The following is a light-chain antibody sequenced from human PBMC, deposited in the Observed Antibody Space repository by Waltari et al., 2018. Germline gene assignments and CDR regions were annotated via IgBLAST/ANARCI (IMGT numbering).Light chain of an antibody. CDR1: ILTKRY. Sequence: SYELTQPSSVSVSPGQTVRLTCSGDILTKRYARWFQRKPGQAPIVIIYKDTERPSGIPERFSGSSSGTTVTLTITGAQVEDEADYYCYSATDNDWLFGGGTKLTVL. CDR3: YSATDNDWL. V-gene: IGLV3-27*01. J-gene: IGLJ2*01. CDR2: KDT.